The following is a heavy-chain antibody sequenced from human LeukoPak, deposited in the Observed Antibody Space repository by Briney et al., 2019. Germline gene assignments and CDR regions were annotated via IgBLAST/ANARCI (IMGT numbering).Heavy chain of an antibody. Sequence: PSQTLSLTCTVSGGSISSGGYHWSWIRQHPGKGLEWIGYIYYSGSTYYNPSLKSRVTISVDTSKKQFSLKLSSVTAADTAVYFCATWGITGTTEIDYWGQGTLVTVSS. CDR1: GGSISSGGYH. V-gene: IGHV4-31*03. J-gene: IGHJ4*02. CDR3: ATWGITGTTEIDY. D-gene: IGHD1-20*01. CDR2: IYYSGST.